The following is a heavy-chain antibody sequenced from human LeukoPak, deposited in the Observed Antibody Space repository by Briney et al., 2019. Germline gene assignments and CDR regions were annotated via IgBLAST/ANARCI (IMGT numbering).Heavy chain of an antibody. CDR1: GDSIRSYY. V-gene: IGHV4-59*08. Sequence: SETLSLACTVSGDSIRSYYWNWIRRPPGKGLEWIGYIYYTGSTSYNPSLKSRVTISLDTSKSQFSLRLTSVTAADTAVYYCASHGSSGHDPLTWGQGTLVTVSS. CDR2: IYYTGST. D-gene: IGHD5-12*01. CDR3: ASHGSSGHDPLT. J-gene: IGHJ4*01.